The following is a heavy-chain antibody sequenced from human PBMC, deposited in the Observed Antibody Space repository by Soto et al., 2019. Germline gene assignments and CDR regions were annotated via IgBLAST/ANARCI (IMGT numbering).Heavy chain of an antibody. CDR3: ARVPQRIAVAGTSNRYYFDY. J-gene: IGHJ4*02. CDR2: ISGSGGST. V-gene: IGHV3-23*01. Sequence: GVLRLSCAASGFTFSSYAMSWVRQAPGKGLEWVSAISGSGGSTYYADSVKGRFTISRDNAKNLLYLQTNSLRAGDTAVYYCARVPQRIAVAGTSNRYYFDYWGRGILVTVSS. D-gene: IGHD6-19*01. CDR1: GFTFSSYA.